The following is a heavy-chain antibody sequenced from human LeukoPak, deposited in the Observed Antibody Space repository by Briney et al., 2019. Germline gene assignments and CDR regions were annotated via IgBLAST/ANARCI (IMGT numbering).Heavy chain of an antibody. CDR3: AKRAYRSSKPYCSGGSCYWYYFDY. CDR2: ICGSVSGSGDCT. Sequence: GGSLRLSCAASGFSFGSYAMSWVRQAAGKGLEWVSEICGSVSGSGDCTHYADSVKGRFTISRDNSKKTLYLQMNSLRAEDTAVYYCAKRAYRSSKPYCSGGSCYWYYFDYWGQGTLVTVSS. J-gene: IGHJ4*02. V-gene: IGHV3-23*01. CDR1: GFSFGSYA. D-gene: IGHD2-15*01.